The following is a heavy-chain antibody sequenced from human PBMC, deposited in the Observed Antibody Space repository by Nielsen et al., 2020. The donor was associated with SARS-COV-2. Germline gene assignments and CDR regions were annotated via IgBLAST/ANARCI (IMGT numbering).Heavy chain of an antibody. CDR1: GYIFAKYH. CDR2: INPNSGGT. V-gene: IGHV1-2*06. Sequence: ASVKVSCKASGYIFAKYHIHWVRQAPGQGLEWMGRINPNSGGTNYAQKFQGRVTMTRDTSISTAYMELSRLRSDDTAVYYCAREIPSLWGQGTLVTVSS. CDR3: AREIPSL. J-gene: IGHJ4*02.